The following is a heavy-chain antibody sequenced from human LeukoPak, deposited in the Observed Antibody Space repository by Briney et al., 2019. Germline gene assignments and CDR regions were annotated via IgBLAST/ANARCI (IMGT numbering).Heavy chain of an antibody. D-gene: IGHD6-19*01. Sequence: PGGSLRLSCAASGFTFSSYAVHWVRQAPGKGLEWEALISSDGSTKYYADSVKGRFTISRDNSKNTLYLQMNSLRAEDTAVYYCARDGSGWYLFDYWGQGTLVTVSS. V-gene: IGHV3-30-3*01. CDR1: GFTFSSYA. J-gene: IGHJ4*02. CDR2: ISSDGSTK. CDR3: ARDGSGWYLFDY.